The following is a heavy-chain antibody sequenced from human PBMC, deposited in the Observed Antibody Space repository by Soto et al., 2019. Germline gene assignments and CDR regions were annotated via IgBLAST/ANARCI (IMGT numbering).Heavy chain of an antibody. J-gene: IGHJ4*02. V-gene: IGHV1-8*01. Sequence: VKVSCRASGYSFISSEINWVRQATGQGLEWVGQMNPNTGYTESAGKLQGRVTMTTDTSTSTAYMELRRMRSDDTAVYYCARDWAAAGPFDYWGQGTLVTVSS. CDR3: ARDWAAAGPFDY. D-gene: IGHD6-13*01. CDR2: MNPNTGYT. CDR1: GYSFISSE.